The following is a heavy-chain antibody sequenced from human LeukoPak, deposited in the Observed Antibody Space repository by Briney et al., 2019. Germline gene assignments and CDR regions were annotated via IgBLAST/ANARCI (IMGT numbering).Heavy chain of an antibody. Sequence: GGSLRLSCAVSGITLSNYGMSWVRRAPGKGLEWVAGIGGSGGGTNYADSVKGRFIISRDNAKNTLYLQMSSLRVEDTAVYFCAKRGVVIRVILVGFHKEAYCFDSWDQGALVTVSS. V-gene: IGHV3-23*01. CDR1: GITLSNYG. J-gene: IGHJ4*02. CDR2: IGGSGGGT. CDR3: AKRGVVIRVILVGFHKEAYCFDS. D-gene: IGHD3-22*01.